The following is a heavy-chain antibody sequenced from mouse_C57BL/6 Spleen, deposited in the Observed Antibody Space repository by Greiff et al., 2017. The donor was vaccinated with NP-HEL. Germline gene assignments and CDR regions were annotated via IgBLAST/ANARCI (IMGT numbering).Heavy chain of an antibody. CDR3: ARTDSNYYYAMDY. CDR2: IYPGDGDT. D-gene: IGHD2-5*01. Sequence: VQLQQSGPELVKPGASVKISCKASGYAFSSSMNWVKQRPGKGLEWIGRIYPGDGDTNYNGKFKGKATLTADKSSSTAYMQLSSLTSEDSAVYFCARTDSNYYYAMDYWGQGTSVTVSS. J-gene: IGHJ4*01. V-gene: IGHV1-82*01. CDR1: GYAFSSS.